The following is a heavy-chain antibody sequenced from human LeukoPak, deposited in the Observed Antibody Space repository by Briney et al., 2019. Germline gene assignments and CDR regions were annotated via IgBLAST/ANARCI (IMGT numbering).Heavy chain of an antibody. Sequence: GGSLRLSCAASGFTFSSYSMNWVRQAPGKGLEWVSSISSSSSYIYYADSVKGRFTISRDNSKNTLYLQMGSLRAEDMAVYYCARVAAAAGTPFDYWGQGTLVTVSS. CDR3: ARVAAAAGTPFDY. D-gene: IGHD6-13*01. V-gene: IGHV3-21*01. CDR1: GFTFSSYS. J-gene: IGHJ4*02. CDR2: ISSSSSYI.